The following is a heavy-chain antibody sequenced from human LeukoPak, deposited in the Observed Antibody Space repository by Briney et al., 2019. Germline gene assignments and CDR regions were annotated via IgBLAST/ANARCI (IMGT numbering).Heavy chain of an antibody. CDR3: ARDRRGYSYG. J-gene: IGHJ4*02. V-gene: IGHV4-39*02. D-gene: IGHD5-18*01. CDR2: IYYSGST. CDR1: GGSISSSSYY. Sequence: PSETLCLTCTVSGGSISSSSYYWGWIRQPPGRGLEWIGSIYYSGSTYYNPSLKSRVTISVDTSKNQFSLKLSSVTAADTAVYYCARDRRGYSYGWGQGTLVTVSS.